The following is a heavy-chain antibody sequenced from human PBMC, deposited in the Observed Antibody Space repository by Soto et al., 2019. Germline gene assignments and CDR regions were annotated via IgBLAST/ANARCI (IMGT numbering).Heavy chain of an antibody. CDR3: ARVPYYCGGDCYPYYYYYGMDV. Sequence: GESLKISCKGSGYSFTSYWIGWVRQMPGKGLEWMGIIYPGDSDTRYSPSFQGQVTISADKSISTAYLQWSSLKASDTAMYHCARVPYYCGGDCYPYYYYYGMDVWGQGTTVTVSS. CDR2: IYPGDSDT. D-gene: IGHD2-21*02. V-gene: IGHV5-51*01. J-gene: IGHJ6*02. CDR1: GYSFTSYW.